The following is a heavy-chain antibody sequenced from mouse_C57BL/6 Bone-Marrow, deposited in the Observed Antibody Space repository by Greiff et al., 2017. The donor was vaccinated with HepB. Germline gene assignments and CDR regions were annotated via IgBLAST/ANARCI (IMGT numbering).Heavy chain of an antibody. CDR2: IDPENGDT. D-gene: IGHD2-1*01. V-gene: IGHV14-4*01. CDR3: IPIYYGNYGVDY. CDR1: GFNIKDDY. J-gene: IGHJ2*01. Sequence: VQLQQPGAELVRPGASVKLSCTASGFNIKDDYMHWVKQRPEQGLEWIGWIDPENGDTEYASKFQGKATITADTSSNTAYLQLSSLTSEDTAVYYCIPIYYGNYGVDYWGQGTTLTVSS.